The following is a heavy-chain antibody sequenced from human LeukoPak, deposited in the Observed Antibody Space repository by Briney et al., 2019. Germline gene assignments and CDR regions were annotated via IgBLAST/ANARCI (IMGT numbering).Heavy chain of an antibody. CDR1: ADSLSSGGHY. CDR2: IHHSGRS. CDR3: ARGGNRFGGFYFDY. Sequence: SETLSLTCTVSADSLSSGGHYWAWIRQFPGKGLESVGFIHHSGRSRHNPSLKDRVAISVDTSRKQFALKLSSVTAADTAMYYCARGGNRFGGFYFDYWGQGIQVIVSS. J-gene: IGHJ4*02. V-gene: IGHV4-31*03. D-gene: IGHD3-10*01.